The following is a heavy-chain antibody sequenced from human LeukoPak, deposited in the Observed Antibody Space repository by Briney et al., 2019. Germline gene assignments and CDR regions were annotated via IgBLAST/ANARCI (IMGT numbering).Heavy chain of an antibody. J-gene: IGHJ4*02. V-gene: IGHV4-39*01. D-gene: IGHD2-2*01. CDR1: GGSISSSSYY. CDR3: ASTIKALDFVVVPAAIAFDY. Sequence: SETLSLTCTVSGGSISSSSYYWGWIRQPPGKGLEWIGSIYYSGSTYYNPSLKSRVTISVDTSKNQFSLKLSSVTAADTAVYYCASTIKALDFVVVPAAIAFDYWGQGTLVTVSS. CDR2: IYYSGST.